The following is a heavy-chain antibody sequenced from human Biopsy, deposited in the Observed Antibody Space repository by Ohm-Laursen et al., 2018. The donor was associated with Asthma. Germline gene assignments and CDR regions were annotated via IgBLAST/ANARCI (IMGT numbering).Heavy chain of an antibody. CDR2: ISYGGKT. V-gene: IGHV4-39*01. CDR3: ARRITIFGVVQKDHGMDA. D-gene: IGHD3-3*01. J-gene: IGHJ6*02. Sequence: GTLSLTCTGSGGSMSPTSHYWDWIRQAPGKGLEWIGYISYGGKTSYNPSLKNRATISRDTSKNQFSMRLTSVTAADTAVYFCARRITIFGVVQKDHGMDAWGQGTTVIVSS. CDR1: GGSMSPTSHY.